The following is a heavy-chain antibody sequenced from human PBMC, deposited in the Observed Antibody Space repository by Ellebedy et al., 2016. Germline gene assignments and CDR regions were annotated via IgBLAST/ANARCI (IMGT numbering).Heavy chain of an antibody. CDR3: ARQTWLTPYNWFDP. D-gene: IGHD6-19*01. Sequence: GESLKISCAASGITINEHYMRWVRQAPGKGLEWVSSLSSSTGDIYYADSVKGRFTISRDNAKNSLYLQMNSLRAEDTAVYYCARQTWLTPYNWFDPWGQGTLVIVSS. J-gene: IGHJ5*02. V-gene: IGHV3-21*01. CDR1: GITINEHY. CDR2: LSSSTGDI.